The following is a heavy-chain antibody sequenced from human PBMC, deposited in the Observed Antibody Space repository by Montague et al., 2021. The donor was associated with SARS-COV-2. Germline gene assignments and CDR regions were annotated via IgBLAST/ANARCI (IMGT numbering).Heavy chain of an antibody. Sequence: SLRLTCAASGFTFSSYSMNWVRQAPGKGLEWVSYISTSSSTIYYADSVKGRFTTSRDNAKNSLYLQMNSLRDEDTAVYYCARDLGLVPAMVYYYYGMDVWGQGTTVTVSS. CDR2: ISTSSSTI. V-gene: IGHV3-48*02. CDR3: ARDLGLVPAMVYYYYGMDV. J-gene: IGHJ6*02. D-gene: IGHD5-18*01. CDR1: GFTFSSYS.